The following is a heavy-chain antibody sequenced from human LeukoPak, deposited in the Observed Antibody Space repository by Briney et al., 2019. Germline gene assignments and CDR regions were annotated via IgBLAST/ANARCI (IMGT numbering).Heavy chain of an antibody. J-gene: IGHJ4*02. V-gene: IGHV5-51*01. CDR3: ARQGFASSSTPFDY. CDR1: GYSFTNYW. CDR2: IYPSDSDA. Sequence: GESLKISCRGSGYSFTNYWIGWVRQMPGKGLEWIGIIYPSDSDAKYSPSFQGQVTTSVDKSTSTAYLQWSSLKASDTAMYYCARQGFASSSTPFDYWGRGTLVTVSS. D-gene: IGHD6-6*01.